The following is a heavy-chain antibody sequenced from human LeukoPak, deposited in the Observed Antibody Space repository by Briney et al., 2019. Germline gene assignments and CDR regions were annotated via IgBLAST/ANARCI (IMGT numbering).Heavy chain of an antibody. J-gene: IGHJ4*02. D-gene: IGHD3-10*01. Sequence: SEPLSLTCTVSGGSISSSGYYWTWIRQHPGKGLEWLGYIFYSGSTYYNPSLKGRFTISLDTSKNQLSLKLSSVTAADTAVYYCARGTYYSSSGSYYNLDQWGQGTLDTVSS. CDR3: ARGTYYSSSGSYYNLDQ. CDR1: GGSISSSGYY. V-gene: IGHV4-31*03. CDR2: IFYSGST.